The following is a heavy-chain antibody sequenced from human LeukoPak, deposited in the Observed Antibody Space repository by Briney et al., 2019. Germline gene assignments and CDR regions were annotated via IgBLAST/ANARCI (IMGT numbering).Heavy chain of an antibody. J-gene: IGHJ3*02. V-gene: IGHV3-23*01. D-gene: IGHD3-22*01. CDR3: AKLMEDYYDSSGYYYGAAGAFDI. CDR1: GFTFSSYA. CDR2: ISGSGGST. Sequence: GGSLRLSCAASGFTFSSYAMSWVRQAPGKGLEWVSAISGSGGSTYYADSVKGRFTIPRDHSKNTLSLQMNSLSAEDTAVYYCAKLMEDYYDSSGYYYGAAGAFDIWGQGTMVTVSS.